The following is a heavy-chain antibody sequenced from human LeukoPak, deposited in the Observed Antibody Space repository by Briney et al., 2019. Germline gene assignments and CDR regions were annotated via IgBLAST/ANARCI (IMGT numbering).Heavy chain of an antibody. CDR2: ISGSGGST. V-gene: IGHV3-23*01. J-gene: IGHJ4*02. CDR1: GFTFSNYA. D-gene: IGHD3-10*01. Sequence: AGGSLRLSCAASGFTFSNYAMSWVRQAPGKGLEWVSAISGSGGSTYHADSVKGRFTISRDNSKNTLYLQMNSLRAEDTAVYYCANCDYYGSGSYFFDYWGQGTLVTVSS. CDR3: ANCDYYGSGSYFFDY.